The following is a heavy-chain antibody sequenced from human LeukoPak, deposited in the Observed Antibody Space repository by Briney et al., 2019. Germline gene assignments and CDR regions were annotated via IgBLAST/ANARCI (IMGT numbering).Heavy chain of an antibody. D-gene: IGHD3-3*01. CDR3: ANYKDDFWSGYFDY. CDR2: LSTSGAAT. CDR1: GFTFSSFS. Sequence: PGGSLRLSCATSGFTFSSFSMNWVRQAPGKGLEWVSTLSTSGAATYYADSVKGRFTISRDNSKNTLYLQMNSLRAEDTAVYYCANYKDDFWSGYFDYWGQGTLVTVSS. V-gene: IGHV3-23*01. J-gene: IGHJ4*02.